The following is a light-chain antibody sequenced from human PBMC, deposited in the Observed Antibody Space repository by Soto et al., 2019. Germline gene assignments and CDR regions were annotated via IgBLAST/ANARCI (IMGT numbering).Light chain of an antibody. V-gene: IGKV1-27*01. CDR2: GAT. CDR3: QKYDRAPRT. CDR1: QGISNF. Sequence: EIPMTQSPSSLSAAVGDRVTITCRASQGISNFLAWYQQKPGKAPNLLLYGATTLHAGVPSRFSGSESGTDFSLTISSLQPEDVATYYCQKYDRAPRTFGQGTKVEI. J-gene: IGKJ1*01.